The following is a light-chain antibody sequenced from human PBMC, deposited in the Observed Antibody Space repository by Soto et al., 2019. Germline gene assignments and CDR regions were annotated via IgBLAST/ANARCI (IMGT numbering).Light chain of an antibody. Sequence: EIVLTQSPATLSLSPGEKATLSCRASPSVSSYLAWYQQKRGQAPRLLIYDASIRAPGIPARFSGTGSETDFTLTITSLEPDDFAVYYCQQHSNWPWTFGQGTKVEIK. CDR3: QQHSNWPWT. V-gene: IGKV3-11*01. J-gene: IGKJ1*01. CDR2: DAS. CDR1: PSVSSY.